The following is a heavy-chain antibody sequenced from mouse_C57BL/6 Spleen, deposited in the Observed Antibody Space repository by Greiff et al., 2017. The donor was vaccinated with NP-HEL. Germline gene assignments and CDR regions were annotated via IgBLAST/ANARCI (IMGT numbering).Heavy chain of an antibody. D-gene: IGHD2-4*01. J-gene: IGHJ3*01. CDR1: GYTFTDYY. Sequence: QVQLQQSGAELVRPGASVKLSCKASGYTFTDYYINWVKQRPGQGLEWIARIYPGSGNTYYNEKFKGKATLTAEKSSSTAYMQLSSLTSEDSAVYFCARAGNYDEGYWGQGTLVTVSA. V-gene: IGHV1-76*01. CDR3: ARAGNYDEGY. CDR2: IYPGSGNT.